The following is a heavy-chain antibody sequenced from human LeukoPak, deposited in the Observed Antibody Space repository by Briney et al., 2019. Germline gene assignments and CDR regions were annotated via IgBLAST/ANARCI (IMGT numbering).Heavy chain of an antibody. D-gene: IGHD1-26*01. J-gene: IGHJ5*02. CDR2: IYTSGTT. V-gene: IGHV4-61*02. Sequence: PSETLSLTCTVSGGSISSGSYYWTWIRQPVGKGLEWIGRIYTSGTTNYNPSLQSRVTISVDTSKNQSSLRLSSVTAADTAVYYCTRDVSGPNWFDPWGQGTLVTVSS. CDR1: GGSISSGSYY. CDR3: TRDVSGPNWFDP.